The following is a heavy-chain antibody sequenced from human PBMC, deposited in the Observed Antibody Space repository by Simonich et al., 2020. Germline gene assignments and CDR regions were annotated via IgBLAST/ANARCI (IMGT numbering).Heavy chain of an antibody. CDR2: SNPNRGGT. V-gene: IGHV1-2*02. CDR1: GYTFTGYY. J-gene: IGHJ3*02. CDR3: ARGRLTGDKGAFDI. D-gene: IGHD7-27*01. Sequence: QVQLVQSGAEVKKPGASVKVSCKASGYTFTGYYMHWVRQAPGQGLEWMGGSNPNRGGTNYAQKLQGRVTMTRDTSISTAYMELSRLRSDDTAVYYCARGRLTGDKGAFDIWGQGTMVTVSS.